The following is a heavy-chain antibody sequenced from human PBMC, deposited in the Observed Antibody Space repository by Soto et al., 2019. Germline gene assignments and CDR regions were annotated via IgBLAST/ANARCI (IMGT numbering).Heavy chain of an antibody. V-gene: IGHV3-7*03. D-gene: IGHD2-2*01. CDR3: ARARVPAATRKNWFDP. CDR1: GFTFSSYW. J-gene: IGHJ5*02. CDR2: IKQDGSEK. Sequence: EVQLVESGGGLVQPGGSLRLSCAASGFTFSSYWMSWVRQDPGKGLEWVANIKQDGSEKYYVDSVKGRFTISRDNAKNSLYLQINSLRSEDTAVYYCARARVPAATRKNWFDPWCQGTLVTVSS.